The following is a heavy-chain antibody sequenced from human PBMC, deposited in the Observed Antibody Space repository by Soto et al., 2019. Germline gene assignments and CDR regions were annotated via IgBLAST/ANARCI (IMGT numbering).Heavy chain of an antibody. V-gene: IGHV3-53*01. CDR1: VFTVSSNY. CDR3: ARDPPATRHGMDV. Sequence: PGGSLRLSCAASVFTVSSNYMIWVRQAPGKGLEWVSVIYSGGSTYYADSVRGRFTISRDNSKNTLYLQMKSLRAEDTAVYYCARDPPATRHGMDVWGQGTTVTVSS. J-gene: IGHJ6*02. CDR2: IYSGGST.